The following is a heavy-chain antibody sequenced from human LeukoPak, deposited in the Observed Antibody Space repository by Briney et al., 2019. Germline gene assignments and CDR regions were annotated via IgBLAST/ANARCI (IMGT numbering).Heavy chain of an antibody. CDR2: ISHDGTNK. V-gene: IGHV3-30-3*01. D-gene: IGHD3-22*01. J-gene: IGHJ4*02. CDR3: ARHRGPSLHSSGYFDY. CDR1: GFPFSGYA. Sequence: AGRSLRLSCAASGFPFSGYAIQWVRQAPGKGLEWVAVISHDGTNKYYADSVKGRFTISRDNSKNTLYLQMNSLRTEDTAVYYCARHRGPSLHSSGYFDYWGQGTLVTVSS.